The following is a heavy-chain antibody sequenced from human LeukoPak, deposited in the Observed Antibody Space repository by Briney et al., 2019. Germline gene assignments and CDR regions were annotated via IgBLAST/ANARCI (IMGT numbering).Heavy chain of an antibody. J-gene: IGHJ4*02. Sequence: PGGSLRLSCAASGFTFSDYYMSWIRQAPGKGLEWVAFIQYDGSNTYYADSVKGRFTISRDNSKNTLYLQMNSLRAQDTAVYYCAKVTVDTTTGHWGQGTLVTVSS. CDR3: AKVTVDTTTGH. CDR2: IQYDGSNT. CDR1: GFTFSDYY. V-gene: IGHV3-30*02. D-gene: IGHD5-18*01.